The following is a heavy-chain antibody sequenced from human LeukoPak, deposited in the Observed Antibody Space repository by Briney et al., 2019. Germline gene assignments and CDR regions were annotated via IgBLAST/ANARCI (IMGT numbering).Heavy chain of an antibody. V-gene: IGHV4-59*01. J-gene: IGHJ6*03. CDR3: ARTIGYYNYMDV. CDR1: GVSMSSYF. Sequence: SETLSLTCTVSGVSMSSYFWSWIRQPPGKGLEWIGYIYHSGSSHYNPSLKSRVTISVDTSKNQFSLKLTSVTAADTAVYYCARTIGYYNYMDVWGKGTTVTISS. CDR2: IYHSGSS.